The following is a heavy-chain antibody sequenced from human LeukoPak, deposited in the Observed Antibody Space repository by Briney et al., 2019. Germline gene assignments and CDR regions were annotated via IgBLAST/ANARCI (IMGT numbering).Heavy chain of an antibody. J-gene: IGHJ4*02. Sequence: SETLSLTCTVSGGSINNYYWKWIRQPPGKGLDWIGYISYHGNTNYSPSLKSRVTMSVDASKNQFSLRLRSVTAADTAVYYCARAGSSGWYGEYWGQGALVTVSS. D-gene: IGHD6-19*01. CDR2: ISYHGNT. CDR1: GGSINNYY. CDR3: ARAGSSGWYGEY. V-gene: IGHV4-59*01.